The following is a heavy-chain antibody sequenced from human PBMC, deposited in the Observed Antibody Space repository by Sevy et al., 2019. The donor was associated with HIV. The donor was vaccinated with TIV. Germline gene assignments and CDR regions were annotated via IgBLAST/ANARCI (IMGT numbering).Heavy chain of an antibody. CDR2: ISSSGSTI. V-gene: IGHV3-48*03. D-gene: IGHD3-22*01. CDR3: AREENDRDAFDI. Sequence: GGSLRLSCAASGFTFSSYEMNWVRQAPGKGLEWVSYISSSGSTIYYADSVKGRFTISRDNAKNSLYLQMNSLRAEDTAVYYCAREENDRDAFDIWGQGTMVTVPS. J-gene: IGHJ3*02. CDR1: GFTFSSYE.